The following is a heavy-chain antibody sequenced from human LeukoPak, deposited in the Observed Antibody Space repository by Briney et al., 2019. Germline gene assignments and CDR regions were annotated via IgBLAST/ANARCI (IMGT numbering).Heavy chain of an antibody. D-gene: IGHD6-6*01. Sequence: GGSLRLSCAASGFTFSSYAMSWVRQAPGKGLEWVSGISGSGGTTYYADSVKGRFTISRDNSKNTLYLQMNSLRAEDTAVYYCAKGIRYSSSGIDYWGQGTLVSVSS. CDR3: AKGIRYSSSGIDY. CDR2: ISGSGGTT. V-gene: IGHV3-23*01. CDR1: GFTFSSYA. J-gene: IGHJ4*02.